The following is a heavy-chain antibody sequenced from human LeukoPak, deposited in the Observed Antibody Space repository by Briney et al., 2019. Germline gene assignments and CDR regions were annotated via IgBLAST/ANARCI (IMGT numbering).Heavy chain of an antibody. V-gene: IGHV5-51*01. CDR3: ARQYDYSSRRARDWFDP. CDR1: GYSFTSYW. J-gene: IGHJ5*02. D-gene: IGHD4-11*01. CDR2: IYPGDSDT. Sequence: GESLKISCKGSGYSFTSYWIGWVRQMPGKGLEWMGIIYPGDSDTRYSPSFQGQVTISADKSISTAYLQWSSLKASDTAMYYCARQYDYSSRRARDWFDPWGQGTLVTVSS.